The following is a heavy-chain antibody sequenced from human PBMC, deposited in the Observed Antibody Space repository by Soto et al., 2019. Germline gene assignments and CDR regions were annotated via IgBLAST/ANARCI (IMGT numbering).Heavy chain of an antibody. Sequence: PGGSLRLSCAASGFAFGSYCMHWVRQAPGKGLEWVSFISNNSSTIYYADSVKGRFTISRDNAKNSLYLQMNSLRDEDTAVYYCARDPPSSNYDSSGYYPEYFQHWGQGTLVTVSS. V-gene: IGHV3-48*02. CDR1: GFAFGSYC. D-gene: IGHD3-22*01. CDR2: ISNNSSTI. J-gene: IGHJ1*01. CDR3: ARDPPSSNYDSSGYYPEYFQH.